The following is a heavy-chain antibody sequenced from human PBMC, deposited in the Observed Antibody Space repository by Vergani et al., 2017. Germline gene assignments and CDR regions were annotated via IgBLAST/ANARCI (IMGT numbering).Heavy chain of an antibody. CDR3: ARIGSTSSARRYYYYMDV. CDR2: ISYDGSNK. CDR1: GFTFSSYA. J-gene: IGHJ6*03. Sequence: QVQLVESGGGVVQPGRSLRLSCAASGFTFSSYAMHWVRQAPGKGLEWVAVISYDGSNKYYADSVKGRFTISRDNSKNTLYLQMNSLRAEDTAVYYCARIGSTSSARRYYYYMDVWGKGTTVIVSS. V-gene: IGHV3-30-3*01. D-gene: IGHD2-2*01.